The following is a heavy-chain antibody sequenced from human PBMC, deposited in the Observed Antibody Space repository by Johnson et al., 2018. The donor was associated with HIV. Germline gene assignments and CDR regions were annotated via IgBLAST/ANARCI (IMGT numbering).Heavy chain of an antibody. V-gene: IGHV3-15*01. Sequence: VQLVESGGGLVKPGGSLRLSCAASGFTFNNAWMGWVRQAPGKGLEWVGRIKSKTDGATTDYAAPVKGRFTISRDDSKNTLYLQMNSLKTEDTAVYYCTTCSRSGAFDIWGQGTMVTVSS. CDR2: IKSKTDGATT. CDR1: GFTFNNAW. D-gene: IGHD6-13*01. CDR3: TTCSRSGAFDI. J-gene: IGHJ3*02.